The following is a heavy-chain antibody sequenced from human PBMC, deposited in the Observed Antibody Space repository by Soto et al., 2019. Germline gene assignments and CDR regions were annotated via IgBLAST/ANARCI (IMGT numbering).Heavy chain of an antibody. CDR2: MSGSSSTT. Sequence: GGSLRLSCATSGLTFSNYAMSWVRQAPGGGLEWVSSMSGSSSTTYYADSVRGRFTISRDGSKNTLYLQMSSLRAEDTALYYCAKNQERELPRVIDFWGQGTLVTVSS. J-gene: IGHJ4*02. D-gene: IGHD1-7*01. CDR3: AKNQERELPRVIDF. CDR1: GLTFSNYA. V-gene: IGHV3-23*01.